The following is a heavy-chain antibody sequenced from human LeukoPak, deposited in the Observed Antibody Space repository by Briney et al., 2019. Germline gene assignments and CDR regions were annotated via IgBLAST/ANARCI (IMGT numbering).Heavy chain of an antibody. V-gene: IGHV3-21*01. CDR2: ISSSSTYI. CDR1: DFTFSTYN. J-gene: IGHJ4*02. Sequence: GGSLRLSCAASDFTFSTYNMNWVRQAPGKGLEWVSSISSSSTYIYYGDSMRGRFTISRDNAKNSLYLQTNSLRAEDTAVYYCARAGQEWFGELGFDQWGQGTLVIVSS. CDR3: ARAGQEWFGELGFDQ. D-gene: IGHD3-10*01.